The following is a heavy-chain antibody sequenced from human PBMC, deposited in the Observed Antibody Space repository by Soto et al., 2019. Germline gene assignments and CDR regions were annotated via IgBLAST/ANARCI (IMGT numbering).Heavy chain of an antibody. D-gene: IGHD2-15*01. CDR2: ISAYNGDT. CDR1: GYTFTSYG. CDR3: ARYRGVGVVAASY. Sequence: QIQLVQSGAEVKKPGASVKVSCKASGYTFTSYGISWVRQAPGQGLEWMGWISAYNGDTNYAQKLQGRVTMTTDTTTSRSYMELRSLSSDDTAVYYCARYRGVGVVAASYWGQGTLVTVSS. J-gene: IGHJ4*02. V-gene: IGHV1-18*01.